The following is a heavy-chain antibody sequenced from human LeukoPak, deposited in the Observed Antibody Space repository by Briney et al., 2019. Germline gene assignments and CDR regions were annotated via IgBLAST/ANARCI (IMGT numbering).Heavy chain of an antibody. Sequence: GGSLRLSCAASEFTFSSYAMHWVRQAPGEGLEWVAVISYDGSNKYYADSVKGRFTISRDNSKNTLYLQTNSLRVEDTVVYYCARDTNYGDPEVLDYWGQGTLVTVSS. CDR1: EFTFSSYA. V-gene: IGHV3-30-3*01. CDR2: ISYDGSNK. D-gene: IGHD4-17*01. J-gene: IGHJ4*02. CDR3: ARDTNYGDPEVLDY.